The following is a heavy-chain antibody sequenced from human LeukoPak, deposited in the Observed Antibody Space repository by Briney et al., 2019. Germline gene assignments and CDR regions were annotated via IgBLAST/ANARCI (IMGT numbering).Heavy chain of an antibody. CDR2: ISAYNGNT. CDR3: ARLSSGDPTDSYYYYYMDV. V-gene: IGHV1-18*01. Sequence: ASVKVSCKASGYTFTSYGISWVRQAPGQGLEWMGWISAYNGNTNYAQKLQGRVTMTTDTSTSTAYMELRSLRSDDTAVYYCARLSSGDPTDSYYYYYMDVWGKGTTVTVS. D-gene: IGHD2-15*01. CDR1: GYTFTSYG. J-gene: IGHJ6*03.